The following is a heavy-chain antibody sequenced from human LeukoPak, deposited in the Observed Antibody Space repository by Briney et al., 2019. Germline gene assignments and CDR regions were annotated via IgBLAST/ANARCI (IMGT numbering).Heavy chain of an antibody. D-gene: IGHD6-13*01. J-gene: IGHJ4*02. Sequence: GGSLRLSCAASGFTFSSYAMHWVRQAPGKGLEWVAVISYGGSNKYYADSVSGRFTISRDNSKNTLYLQMSSLRAEDTAVYYCARDPYPYSSNWYYFDYWGQGTLVTVSS. CDR2: ISYGGSNK. CDR1: GFTFSSYA. V-gene: IGHV3-30*04. CDR3: ARDPYPYSSNWYYFDY.